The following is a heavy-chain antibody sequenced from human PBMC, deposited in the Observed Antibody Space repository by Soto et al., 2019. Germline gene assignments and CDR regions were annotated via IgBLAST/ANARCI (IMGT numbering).Heavy chain of an antibody. CDR2: ISGSGGST. J-gene: IGHJ4*02. CDR1: GFTFSSYA. Sequence: EVQLLESGGGLVQPGGSLRLSCAASGFTFSSYAMSWVGQAPGKGLEWVSAISGSGGSTYYADSVKGRYTISRDNSKNTLYLQMNSVRDEDTAVYYCAKEGSGSSYFDYWGQGTLVTVSS. V-gene: IGHV3-23*01. D-gene: IGHD6-6*01. CDR3: AKEGSGSSYFDY.